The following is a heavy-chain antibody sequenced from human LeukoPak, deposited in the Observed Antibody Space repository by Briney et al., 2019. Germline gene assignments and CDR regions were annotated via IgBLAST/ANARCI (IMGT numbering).Heavy chain of an antibody. CDR2: ISYDGSNK. CDR3: AHLVWEYVGGLDV. Sequence: PGGSLRLSCAASGFTFSGYAMHWVRQAPGKGLEWVAVISYDGSNKYYADSVKGRFTISRDNSKNTLYLQMHSLRVDDTAVYYCAHLVWEYVGGLDVWGQGTTVTVSS. J-gene: IGHJ6*02. D-gene: IGHD3/OR15-3a*01. CDR1: GFTFSGYA. V-gene: IGHV3-30-3*01.